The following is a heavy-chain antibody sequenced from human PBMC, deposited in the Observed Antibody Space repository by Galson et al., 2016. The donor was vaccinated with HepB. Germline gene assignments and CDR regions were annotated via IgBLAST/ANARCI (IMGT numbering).Heavy chain of an antibody. Sequence: SVKVSCKASGGTFSSHAFNWVRQAPGQGLEWMGGIIPLFGTVNYAPKSQGRVTITADESTTTVFMELSSLRSEDTAVYYCAIISGTYFDHWGQGTLVTVSS. CDR2: IIPLFGTV. D-gene: IGHD1-20*01. V-gene: IGHV1-69*13. CDR3: AIISGTYFDH. J-gene: IGHJ4*02. CDR1: GGTFSSHA.